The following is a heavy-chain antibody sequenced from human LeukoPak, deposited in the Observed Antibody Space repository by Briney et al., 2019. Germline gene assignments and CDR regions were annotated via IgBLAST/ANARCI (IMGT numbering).Heavy chain of an antibody. D-gene: IGHD1-26*01. V-gene: IGHV1-18*04. Sequence: ASVKVSCKASGYTFTGYYMHWVRQAPGQGLEWMGWISAYNGNTNYAQKLQGRVTMTTDTSTSTAYMELRSLRSDDTAVYYCARERRYSGSHFDYWGQGTLVTVSS. CDR3: ARERRYSGSHFDY. CDR2: ISAYNGNT. J-gene: IGHJ4*02. CDR1: GYTFTGYY.